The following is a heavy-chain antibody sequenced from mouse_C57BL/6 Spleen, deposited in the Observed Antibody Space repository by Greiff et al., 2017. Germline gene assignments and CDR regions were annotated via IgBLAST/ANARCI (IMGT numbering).Heavy chain of an antibody. CDR1: GYAFSSSW. CDR3: ERNGHDGYSPFGY. D-gene: IGHD2-3*01. V-gene: IGHV1-82*01. CDR2: IYPGDGDT. Sequence: VQLQQSGPELVKPGASVKISCKASGYAFSSSWMNWVKQRPGKGLEWIGRIYPGDGDTNYNGKFKGKATLTADKSSSTAYMQLSSLTSEDSAVYCCERNGHDGYSPFGYWGQGTLVTVTA. J-gene: IGHJ3*02.